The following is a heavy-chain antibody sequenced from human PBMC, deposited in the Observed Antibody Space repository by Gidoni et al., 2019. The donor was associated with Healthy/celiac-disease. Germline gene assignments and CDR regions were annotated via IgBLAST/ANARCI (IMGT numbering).Heavy chain of an antibody. CDR3: ARTGYSSSWSYNWFDP. Sequence: QLQLQESGSGLVKPSQTLSLTCAVSGGSISRGGYSWSWIRQPQGKGLEWIGYIYHSGSTYYNPSLKSRVTISVDRSKNQFSLKLSSVTAADTAVYYCARTGYSSSWSYNWFDPWGQGTLVTVSS. CDR1: GGSISRGGYS. D-gene: IGHD6-13*01. V-gene: IGHV4-30-2*01. J-gene: IGHJ5*02. CDR2: IYHSGST.